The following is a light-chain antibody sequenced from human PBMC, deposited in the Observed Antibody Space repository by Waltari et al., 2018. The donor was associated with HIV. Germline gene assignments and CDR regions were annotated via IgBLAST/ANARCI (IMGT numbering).Light chain of an antibody. V-gene: IGLV1-51*01. J-gene: IGLJ3*02. CDR1: SSNIGNNY. CDR2: AKN. CDR3: GTWDSSLSAV. Sequence: QSVLTQPPSVSAAPGQRVTISCSGSSSNIGNNYVSWYQHLPGAAPKLLIYAKNNRPSGIPDRFSGSKSGTSATLVITGLQTGDEADYYCGTWDSSLSAVFGGGTKLTVL.